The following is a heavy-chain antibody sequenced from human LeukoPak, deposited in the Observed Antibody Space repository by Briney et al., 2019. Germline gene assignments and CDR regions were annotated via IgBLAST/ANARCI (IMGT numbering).Heavy chain of an antibody. Sequence: SETLSLTCTVSGGSVNSYYWSWIRQPPGKGLEWIGYIYYSGSTNYNPSLKSRVTISVDTSKNQFSLKLSSVTAADTAVYYCARVGPPYYYYYGMDVWGQGTTVTVSS. V-gene: IGHV4-59*02. CDR2: IYYSGST. CDR3: ARVGPPYYYYYGMDV. J-gene: IGHJ6*02. CDR1: GGSVNSYY.